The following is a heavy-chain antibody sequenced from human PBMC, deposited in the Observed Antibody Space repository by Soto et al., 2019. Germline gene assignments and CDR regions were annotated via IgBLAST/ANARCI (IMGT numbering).Heavy chain of an antibody. V-gene: IGHV1-8*01. CDR2: MNPHSDT. J-gene: IGHJ5*02. CDR1: GYTYTNLD. Sequence: QVQLVQSGAEVQRPGASVKVSCKASGYTYTNLDINWVRQASGQGLEWMGWMNPHSDTGFAQKFQGRVTLTRDTPTSTEFTELTSLRFDDTAVYYCARYQIGEGFTAWGQGTPVTVSS. CDR3: ARYQIGEGFTA.